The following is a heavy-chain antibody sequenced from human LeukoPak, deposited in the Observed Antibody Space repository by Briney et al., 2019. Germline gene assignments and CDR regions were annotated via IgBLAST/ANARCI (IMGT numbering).Heavy chain of an antibody. CDR1: GGSISSYY. J-gene: IGHJ4*02. V-gene: IGHV4-59*12. CDR2: IYYSGST. D-gene: IGHD3-10*01. Sequence: SETLSLTCTVSGGSISSYYWSCIRQPPGKGLEWIGYIYYSGSTNYNPSLKSRVTISVDTSKNQFSLKLSSVTAADTAVYYCASYGSGSSFDYWGQGTLVTVSS. CDR3: ASYGSGSSFDY.